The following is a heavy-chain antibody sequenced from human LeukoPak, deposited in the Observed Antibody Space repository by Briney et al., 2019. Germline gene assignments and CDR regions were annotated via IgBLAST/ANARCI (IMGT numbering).Heavy chain of an antibody. CDR2: IIPILGIA. CDR3: ARGTYCSSTSCDGGDWFDP. J-gene: IGHJ5*02. V-gene: IGHV1-69*04. Sequence: SVKVSCKASGYTFTSYGISWVRQAPGQGLEWMGRIIPILGIANYAQKFQGRVTITADKSTSTAYMELSSLRSEDTAVYYCARGTYCSSTSCDGGDWFDPWGQGTLVTVSS. CDR1: GYTFTSYG. D-gene: IGHD2-2*01.